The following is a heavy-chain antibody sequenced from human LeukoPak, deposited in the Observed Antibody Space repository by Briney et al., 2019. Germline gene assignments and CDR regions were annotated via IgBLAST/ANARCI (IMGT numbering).Heavy chain of an antibody. CDR3: ARAQWTAFDYYYYMDV. D-gene: IGHD3/OR15-3a*01. CDR2: IWSNGNDK. CDR1: AFTFSYYG. J-gene: IGHJ6*03. V-gene: IGHV3-33*01. Sequence: GGSLTLSCEASAFTFSYYGMHWVRQAPGKGLEWVAVIWSNGNDKYYLDSVKGRFTVSRDNSKNTLYLQMDSLRAEDTAIYYCARAQWTAFDYYYYMDVWGKGTTVTVSS.